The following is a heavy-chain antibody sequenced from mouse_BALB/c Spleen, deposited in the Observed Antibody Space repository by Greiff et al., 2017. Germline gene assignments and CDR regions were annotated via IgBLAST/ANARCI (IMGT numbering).Heavy chain of an antibody. J-gene: IGHJ3*01. D-gene: IGHD2-10*02. CDR3: AREGYGNYETY. CDR2: ISSGGSYT. V-gene: IGHV5-6*01. CDR1: GFTFSSYG. Sequence: EVQGVESGGDLVKPGGSLKLSCAASGFTFSSYGMSWVRQTPDKRLEWVATISSGGSYTYYPDSVKGRFTISRDNAKNTLYLQMSSLKSEDTAMYYCAREGYGNYETYWGQGTLVTVSA.